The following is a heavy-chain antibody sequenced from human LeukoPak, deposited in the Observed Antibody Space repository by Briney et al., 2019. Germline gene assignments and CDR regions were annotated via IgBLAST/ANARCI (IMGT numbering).Heavy chain of an antibody. J-gene: IGHJ4*02. CDR3: AKADAKIKFDY. Sequence: PGGSLRLSCAASGFTFDDYAIHWIRQAPGKGLEWVSGISWNSGSIDYADSVKGRFTISRDNSKNTLYLQMNSPRAEDTAVYYCAKADAKIKFDYWGQGTLVTVSS. CDR1: GFTFDDYA. V-gene: IGHV3-9*01. CDR2: ISWNSGSI.